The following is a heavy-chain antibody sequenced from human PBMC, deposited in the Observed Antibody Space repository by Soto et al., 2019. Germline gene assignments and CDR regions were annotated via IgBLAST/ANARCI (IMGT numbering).Heavy chain of an antibody. CDR3: ARRPLGYCSGGSCYRGAFDI. J-gene: IGHJ3*02. V-gene: IGHV4-59*01. Sequence: SETLSLTCTVSGGSISNYYWSWIRQPPGKGLEWIGYIYYSGSTNYNPSLKSRVTISVDTSKNQFSLELSSVTAADTAVYYCARRPLGYCSGGSCYRGAFDIWGQGTMVTVSS. CDR1: GGSISNYY. D-gene: IGHD2-15*01. CDR2: IYYSGST.